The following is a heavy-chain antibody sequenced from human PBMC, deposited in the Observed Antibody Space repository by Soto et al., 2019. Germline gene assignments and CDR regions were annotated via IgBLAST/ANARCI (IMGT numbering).Heavy chain of an antibody. D-gene: IGHD2-21*02. Sequence: TLSLTCAVSGGSISSGGYSWSWIRQPPGKGLEWIRYIYHSGSTYYNPSLKSRVTISVDRSKNQFSLKLSSVTAADTAVYYCARGGDGGYYFDYWGQGTLVTVSS. CDR2: IYHSGST. CDR3: ARGGDGGYYFDY. CDR1: GGSISSGGYS. V-gene: IGHV4-30-2*01. J-gene: IGHJ4*02.